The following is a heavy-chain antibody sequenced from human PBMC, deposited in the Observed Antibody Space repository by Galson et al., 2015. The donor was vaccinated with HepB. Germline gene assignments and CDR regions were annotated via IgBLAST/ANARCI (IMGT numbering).Heavy chain of an antibody. D-gene: IGHD2-8*01. J-gene: IGHJ4*02. CDR3: ARLFARMDDY. CDR2: FYSGGTT. CDR1: GFIVTDNY. V-gene: IGHV3-53*01. Sequence: SLRLSCAVSGFIVTDNYMTWVRQAPGKGLEWVSVFYSGGTTYYADSVKGRFTISRDISKNTLYLQMNRLRADDTAMYYCARLFARMDDYWGQGTQVTVSS.